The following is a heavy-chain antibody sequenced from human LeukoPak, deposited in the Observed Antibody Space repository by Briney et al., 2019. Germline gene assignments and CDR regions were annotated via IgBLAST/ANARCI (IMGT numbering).Heavy chain of an antibody. CDR1: GGSISSYY. D-gene: IGHD1-26*01. J-gene: IGHJ4*02. CDR2: IYYSGST. CDR3: ARGRWELDFDY. Sequence: SDTLSLTCTVSGGSISSYYWSWIRQPPGKGLEWIGYIYYSGSTNYNPSLKSRVTISVDTSKNQFSLKLSSVTAADTAVYYCARGRWELDFDYWGQGTLVTVSS. V-gene: IGHV4-59*07.